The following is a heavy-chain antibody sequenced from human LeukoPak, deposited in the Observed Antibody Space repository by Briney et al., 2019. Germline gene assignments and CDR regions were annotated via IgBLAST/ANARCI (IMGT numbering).Heavy chain of an antibody. CDR2: ISSSSSYI. CDR3: ARVGYDGDSPGAFDI. J-gene: IGHJ3*02. V-gene: IGHV3-21*01. CDR1: GFTFSSYS. Sequence: GGSLRLSCAVSGFTFSSYSVNWVRQAPGKGLEWVLSISSSSSYIYYAHSVKGRFTISRDNAKISVYLQMNSLRSEDTAVYYCARVGYDGDSPGAFDIWGQGTMVTVSS. D-gene: IGHD4-17*01.